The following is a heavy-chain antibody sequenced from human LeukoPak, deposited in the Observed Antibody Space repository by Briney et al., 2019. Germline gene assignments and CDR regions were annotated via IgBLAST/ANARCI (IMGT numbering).Heavy chain of an antibody. J-gene: IGHJ6*03. V-gene: IGHV3-30*04. CDR1: GFTFSTYT. CDR3: ARDQITTVRGVIARSTDYYDYYYMDV. CDR2: TSYDGSNK. Sequence: GRSLRLSCAASGFTFSTYTMHWVRQAPGKGLEWVAVTSYDGSNKYYADSVKGRFTISRDKSKNTLYLQMNSLRAEDTALYYCARDQITTVRGVIARSTDYYDYYYMDVWGKGTTVTVSS. D-gene: IGHD3-10*01.